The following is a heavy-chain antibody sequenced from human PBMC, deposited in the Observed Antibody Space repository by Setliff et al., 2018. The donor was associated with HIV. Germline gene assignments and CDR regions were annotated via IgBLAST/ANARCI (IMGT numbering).Heavy chain of an antibody. CDR3: AITTVGVTTEMY. V-gene: IGHV4-34*01. CDR1: GGPFSDHY. J-gene: IGHJ4*02. CDR2: IHHTGYM. D-gene: IGHD2-21*02. Sequence: SETLSLTCAVHGGPFSDHYWNWIRQPPGKGLEWIAEIHHTGYMNYNPSLKSRVTISRDTSTNQFSLRMSSVTAADTAVYYCAITTVGVTTEMYWGQGTLVTVSS.